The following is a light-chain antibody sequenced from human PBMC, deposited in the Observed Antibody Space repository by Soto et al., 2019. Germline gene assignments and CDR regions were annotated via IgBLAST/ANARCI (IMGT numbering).Light chain of an antibody. Sequence: DIVMTQSPLSLPVTPGEPASISCRSSQSLLHSNGYNYLDWYLQKPGQSPQLLIYLGSNRASGVPDRFRGSGSGTDFTLKISRVEAEDVGVYYCMQALQTPLTFGQGTTVEIK. J-gene: IGKJ1*01. CDR2: LGS. V-gene: IGKV2-28*01. CDR3: MQALQTPLT. CDR1: QSLLHSNGYNY.